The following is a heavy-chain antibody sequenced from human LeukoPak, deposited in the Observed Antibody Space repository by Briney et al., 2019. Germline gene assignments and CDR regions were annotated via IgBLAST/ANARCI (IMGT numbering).Heavy chain of an antibody. J-gene: IGHJ6*02. CDR1: GFTFSNYV. CDR2: IKQDGSEK. CDR3: GRWEGMDV. V-gene: IGHV3-7*01. Sequence: PGGSLRLSCAASGFTFSNYVMSWVRQAPGKGLGWVANIKQDGSEKYYVDSVKGRFTISRDNAKNSLYLQMNSLRAEDTAVYYCGRWEGMDVWGQGTTVTVSS. D-gene: IGHD1-26*01.